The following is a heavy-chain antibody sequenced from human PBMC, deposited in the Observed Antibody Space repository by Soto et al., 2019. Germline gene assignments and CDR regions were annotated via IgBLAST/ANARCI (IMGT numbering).Heavy chain of an antibody. J-gene: IGHJ5*02. Sequence: ASVKVSCKASGYTFTSYGISWVRQAPGQGLEWMGWISAYYGNTNYAQKFQGRVTITADKSTSTAYMELSSLRSEDTAVYYCARRSGWYNWYWFDPWGQGTLVTVSS. CDR1: GYTFTSYG. CDR2: ISAYYGNT. D-gene: IGHD6-19*01. CDR3: ARRSGWYNWYWFDP. V-gene: IGHV1-18*01.